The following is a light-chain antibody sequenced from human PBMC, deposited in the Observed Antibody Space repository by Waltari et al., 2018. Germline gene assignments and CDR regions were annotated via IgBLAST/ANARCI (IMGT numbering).Light chain of an antibody. CDR1: QLVASSY. V-gene: IGKV3-20*01. CDR3: QRYGSSEIT. J-gene: IGKJ5*01. Sequence: EAVLTQSPGILSLSPGERATLSCRTSQLVASSYIAWYRQNPGQAPRLLIYAASRRATGIPDRFSGSGSGTEFTLTISRLEPEDFAVYYCQRYGSSEITFGQGTRLEIK. CDR2: AAS.